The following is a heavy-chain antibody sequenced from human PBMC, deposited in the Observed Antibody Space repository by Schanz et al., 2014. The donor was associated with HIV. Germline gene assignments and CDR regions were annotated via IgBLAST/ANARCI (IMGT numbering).Heavy chain of an antibody. CDR2: IIPMFGSA. Sequence: QVQLVPSGAEGKKPGSSVKVSCKASGGSFSSFSITWVRQAPGQGLEWMGRIIPMFGSANYAQKFLGRVTISADESTSTGYMDLSNLRSDDTAVYYCATCLITIGCSSWGQGTLVTVSS. CDR3: ATCLITIGCSS. D-gene: IGHD1-1*01. J-gene: IGHJ5*02. V-gene: IGHV1-69*18. CDR1: GGSFSSFS.